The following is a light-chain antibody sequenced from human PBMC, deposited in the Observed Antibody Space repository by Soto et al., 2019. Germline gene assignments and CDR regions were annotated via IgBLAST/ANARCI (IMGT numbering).Light chain of an antibody. CDR2: DVS. CDR1: SSDVGGYSY. J-gene: IGLJ1*01. V-gene: IGLV2-14*03. CDR3: RSYTTSSTYV. Sequence: QSALTQPASVSGSPGQSITITCTGTSSDVGGYSYISWYQHNPGRATKLMIYDVSNRPSGVSDRFSGSKSGNTDSLTISRLQAEDEADYYCRSYTTSSTYVFGSGTKVPS.